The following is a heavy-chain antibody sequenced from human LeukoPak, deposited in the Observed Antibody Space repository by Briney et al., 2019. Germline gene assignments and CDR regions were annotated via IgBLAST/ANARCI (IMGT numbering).Heavy chain of an antibody. J-gene: IGHJ3*02. CDR3: ARGRSIVGATSAFDI. D-gene: IGHD1-26*01. V-gene: IGHV4-39*01. Sequence: SETLSLTCTVSGGSISSSSYYWGWIRQPPGKGLEWIGSIYYSGSTYYNPSLKSRVTISVDTSKNQFSLKLSSVTAADTAVYYCARGRSIVGATSAFDIWGQGTMVTVSS. CDR2: IYYSGST. CDR1: GGSISSSSYY.